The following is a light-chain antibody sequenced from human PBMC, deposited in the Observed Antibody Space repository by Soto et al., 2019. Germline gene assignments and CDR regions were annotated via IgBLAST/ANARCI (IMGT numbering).Light chain of an antibody. CDR3: QQYTGYSRT. CDR1: QSISDS. CDR2: DAS. V-gene: IGKV1-5*01. Sequence: DIPMTQSPSTLSTSIGDRVTITCRASQSISDSLAWYQQKPGKAPFLLISDASNLERGVPSRFSGSGSGTEFTLTISSMQPDDFATYYCQQYTGYSRTFGQGTKVEIK. J-gene: IGKJ1*01.